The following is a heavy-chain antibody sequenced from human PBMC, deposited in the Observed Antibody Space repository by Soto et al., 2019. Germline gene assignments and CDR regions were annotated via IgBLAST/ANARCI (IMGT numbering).Heavy chain of an antibody. CDR2: IYPGDSDT. Sequence: PGESLKISCKGSGYSFTSYWIGWVRQMPGKGLEWMGIIYPGDSDTRYSPSFQGQVTISADKSISTAYLQWSSLKASDTAMYYCARLLQPMCSSSWPYKYYYYSGMDVWGQGTTVTVSS. D-gene: IGHD6-13*01. CDR1: GYSFTSYW. V-gene: IGHV5-51*01. CDR3: ARLLQPMCSSSWPYKYYYYSGMDV. J-gene: IGHJ6*02.